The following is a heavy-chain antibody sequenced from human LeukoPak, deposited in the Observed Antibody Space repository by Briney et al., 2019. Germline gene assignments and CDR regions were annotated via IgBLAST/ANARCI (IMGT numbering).Heavy chain of an antibody. V-gene: IGHV3-11*06. J-gene: IGHJ4*02. CDR1: GXTFSDYY. Sequence: GGSLRLSCAASGXTFSDYYMSWIRQAPGKGLEWVSYISSSSSYTNYADSVKGRFTISRDNAKNSLYLQMNSLRAEDTAVYYCARVTGTDMYYFDYWGQGTLVTVSS. D-gene: IGHD1-20*01. CDR2: ISSSSSYT. CDR3: ARVTGTDMYYFDY.